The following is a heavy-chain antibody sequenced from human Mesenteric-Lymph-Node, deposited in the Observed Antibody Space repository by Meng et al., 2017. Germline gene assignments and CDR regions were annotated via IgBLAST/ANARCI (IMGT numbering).Heavy chain of an antibody. V-gene: IGHV4-4*02. CDR3: ARDRTTGRYFDY. D-gene: IGHD4-11*01. CDR2: TWHSGST. CDR1: GGSISSANW. Sequence: QLQLEESGPGLVKPSGTLSLTCAVSGGSISSANWWSWVRQPPGKGLEWIGETWHSGSTNYNPSLKSRVTISVDTSKNQFSLKLSSVTAADTAVYYCARDRTTGRYFDYWGQGTLVTVSS. J-gene: IGHJ4*02.